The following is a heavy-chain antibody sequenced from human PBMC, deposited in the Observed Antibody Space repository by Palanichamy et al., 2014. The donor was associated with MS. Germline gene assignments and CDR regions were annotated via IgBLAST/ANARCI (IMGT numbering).Heavy chain of an antibody. Sequence: QGQLVQSGAEVKXPGASVKVSCKVSGYTFSNYGIGWMRQAPGQGPEWMGWISAYNGDTSYAQNFQGRLTMTTDTSTNTASMELRSLTSDDTAVYYCARHGWQDVLPGHYPDFWGQGTLITVSS. CDR3: ARHGWQDVLPGHYPDF. D-gene: IGHD3-9*01. CDR1: GYTFSNYG. V-gene: IGHV1-18*01. J-gene: IGHJ4*02. CDR2: ISAYNGDT.